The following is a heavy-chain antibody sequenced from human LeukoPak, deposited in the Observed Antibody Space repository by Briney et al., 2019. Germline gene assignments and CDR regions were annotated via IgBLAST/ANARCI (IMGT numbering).Heavy chain of an antibody. CDR3: ASRYSYGYYYYGMDV. CDR1: GYTFTSYD. J-gene: IGHJ6*02. D-gene: IGHD5-18*01. CDR2: MNPNSGNT. Sequence: ASVKVSCKASGYTFTSYDINWVRQATGQGLEWMGWMNPNSGNTGYAQKFQGRVTMTRNTSISTAYMELSSLRSEDTAVYYCASRYSYGYYYYGMDVWGQGTTVTVSS. V-gene: IGHV1-8*01.